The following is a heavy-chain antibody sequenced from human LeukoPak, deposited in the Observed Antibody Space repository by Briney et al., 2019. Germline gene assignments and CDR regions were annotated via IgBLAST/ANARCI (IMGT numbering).Heavy chain of an antibody. J-gene: IGHJ4*02. Sequence: GRSLRLSCAASGFTFSSYGMHWVRQAPGKGLEWVAVIWYDGSNKYYADSVKGRFTISRDNSKNTLYLQMNSLRAEDTAVYYCAKDVGRYCSGGSCCYFDYWGQGTLVTVSS. CDR2: IWYDGSNK. V-gene: IGHV3-33*06. CDR1: GFTFSSYG. CDR3: AKDVGRYCSGGSCCYFDY. D-gene: IGHD2-15*01.